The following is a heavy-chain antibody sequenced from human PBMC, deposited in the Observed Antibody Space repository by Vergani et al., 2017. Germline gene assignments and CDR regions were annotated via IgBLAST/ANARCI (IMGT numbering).Heavy chain of an antibody. V-gene: IGHV4-59*01. Sequence: QVQLQESGPGLVKPSETLSLTCTVSGGSISSYYWSWIRQPPGKGLEWIGYIYYSGSTNYNPSLKSRVTISVDTSKNQFSLKLSSVTAADTAVYYCARGLRSISPTVAFDIWGQGTMVTVSS. D-gene: IGHD4-17*01. CDR2: IYYSGST. CDR1: GGSISSYY. J-gene: IGHJ3*02. CDR3: ARGLRSISPTVAFDI.